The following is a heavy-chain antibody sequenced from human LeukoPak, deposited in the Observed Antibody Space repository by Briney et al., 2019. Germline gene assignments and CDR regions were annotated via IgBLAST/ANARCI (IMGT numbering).Heavy chain of an antibody. Sequence: MSSETLSLTCTVSGGSISSGGYYWSWIRPHPGKGLEWIGYIYYIGSTYYTPSLKSRVTISVDTSKNQFSLKISSVTAADTAVYYSASRSRYYYASSGYTNYYYYYIDDWGKGATVTVSS. D-gene: IGHD3-22*01. J-gene: IGHJ6*03. CDR2: IYYIGST. CDR3: ASRSRYYYASSGYTNYYYYYIDD. CDR1: GGSISSGGYY. V-gene: IGHV4-31*03.